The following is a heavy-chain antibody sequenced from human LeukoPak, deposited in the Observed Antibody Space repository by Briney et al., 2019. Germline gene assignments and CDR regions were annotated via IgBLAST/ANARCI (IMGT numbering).Heavy chain of an antibody. J-gene: IGHJ5*02. CDR3: AREQNPPPFRPGKSVRFDP. Sequence: SVKVSCKASGATFSSNTISWVRQAPGQGLEWMGRIIPILGIANYAQKFQGRVTITADKSTSTAYMELSSQRSEDTAVYYCAREQNPPPFRPGKSVRFDPWGQGTLVTVSS. V-gene: IGHV1-69*04. CDR2: IIPILGIA. CDR1: GATFSSNT. D-gene: IGHD5/OR15-5a*01.